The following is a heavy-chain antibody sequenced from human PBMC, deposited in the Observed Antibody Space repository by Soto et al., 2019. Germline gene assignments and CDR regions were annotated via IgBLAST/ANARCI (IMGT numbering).Heavy chain of an antibody. CDR1: GYTFTTYD. D-gene: IGHD6-13*01. CDR2: INANNGNP. V-gene: IGHV1-3*01. CDR3: VGSRGWWAFHY. J-gene: IGHJ4*02. Sequence: QVLLVQSGAEVKKPGASVQISCKASGYTFTTYDMHWVRQAPGQRLEWMGSINANNGNPKYSQRFQGRATFTRDTYATTGYMDLSSLISEDTAVYYCVGSRGWWAFHYWGQGTLVTVSS.